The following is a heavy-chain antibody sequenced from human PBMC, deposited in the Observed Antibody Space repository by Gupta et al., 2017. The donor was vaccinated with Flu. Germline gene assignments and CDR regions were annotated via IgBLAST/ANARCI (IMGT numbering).Heavy chain of an antibody. CDR3: AREPGYSSSWYIDY. CDR1: GFTFSSYS. D-gene: IGHD6-13*01. J-gene: IGHJ4*02. Sequence: EVQLVESGGGLVQPGGSLRLSCAASGFTFSSYSMNWVRQALGKGLEWVSYISSSSSTIYYADSVKGRFTISRDNAKNSLYLQMNSRRDEDTAVYYCAREPGYSSSWYIDYWGQGTLVTVSS. V-gene: IGHV3-48*02. CDR2: ISSSSSTI.